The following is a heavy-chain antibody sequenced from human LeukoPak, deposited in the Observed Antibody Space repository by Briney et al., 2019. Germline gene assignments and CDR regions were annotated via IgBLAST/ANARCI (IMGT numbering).Heavy chain of an antibody. Sequence: SQTLSLTCAGSGGSISSGGYSWSWIRQPPGKGLEWIGYIYHSGSTYYNPSLKSRVTISVDRSKNQFSLKLSSVTAADTAVYYCARGNFDWLFHYFDYWGQGTLVTVSS. CDR2: IYHSGST. J-gene: IGHJ4*02. CDR3: ARGNFDWLFHYFDY. D-gene: IGHD3-9*01. CDR1: GGSISSGGYS. V-gene: IGHV4-30-2*01.